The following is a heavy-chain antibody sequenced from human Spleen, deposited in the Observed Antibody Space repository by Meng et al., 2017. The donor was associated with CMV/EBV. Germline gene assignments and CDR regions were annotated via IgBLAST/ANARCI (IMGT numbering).Heavy chain of an antibody. CDR1: GFTFSTYS. CDR3: ARDPEESGLDV. Sequence: GGSLRLSCVVSGFTFSTYSMNWVRQAPGKGPEWVSSISSSSSHIYYADSVKGRFTISRDNAKKSLYLQMNSLRAEDTAVYYCARDPEESGLDVWGQGTTVTVSS. V-gene: IGHV3-21*01. J-gene: IGHJ6*02. D-gene: IGHD3-10*01. CDR2: ISSSSSHI.